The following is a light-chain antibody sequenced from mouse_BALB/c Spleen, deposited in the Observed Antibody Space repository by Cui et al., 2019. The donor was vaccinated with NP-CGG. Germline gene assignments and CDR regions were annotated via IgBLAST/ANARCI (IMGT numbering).Light chain of an antibody. V-gene: IGLV1*01. CDR1: TGAVTTSNY. CDR3: ALWYSNHWV. J-gene: IGLJ1*01. Sequence: HAVVTQESALTTSPGDTVTPTCRSSTGAVTTSNYANWVQEKPDHLFTGLIGGTNNRAPGVPARFSGSLIGDKAALTITGAQTEDEAIYFCALWYSNHWVFGGGTKLTVL. CDR2: GTN.